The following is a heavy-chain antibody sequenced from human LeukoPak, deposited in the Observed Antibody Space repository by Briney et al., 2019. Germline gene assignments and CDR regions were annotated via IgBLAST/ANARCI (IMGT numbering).Heavy chain of an antibody. D-gene: IGHD6-19*01. Sequence: GGSLRLSCAASGFTFSSYAMSWVRQAPGKGLEWVANIKQDGSEKYYVDSVKGRFTISRDSAKNSLYLQMNSLRAEDTAVYYCARVLYSSGWYKDFDYWGQGTLVTVSS. CDR1: GFTFSSYA. V-gene: IGHV3-7*01. CDR2: IKQDGSEK. CDR3: ARVLYSSGWYKDFDY. J-gene: IGHJ4*02.